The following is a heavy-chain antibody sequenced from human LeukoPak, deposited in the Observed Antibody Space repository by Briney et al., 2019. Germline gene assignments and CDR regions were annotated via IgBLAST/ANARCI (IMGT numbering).Heavy chain of an antibody. Sequence: GGSLRLSCAASGFTVSNNYMSWVRQAPGKGLEWVSSISSSSSYIYYADSVKGRFTISRDNAKNSLYLQMNSLRAEDTAVYYCARDQVPAAMTLGMDVWGQGTTVTVSS. CDR1: GFTVSNNY. CDR2: ISSSSSYI. J-gene: IGHJ6*02. CDR3: ARDQVPAAMTLGMDV. D-gene: IGHD2-2*01. V-gene: IGHV3-21*01.